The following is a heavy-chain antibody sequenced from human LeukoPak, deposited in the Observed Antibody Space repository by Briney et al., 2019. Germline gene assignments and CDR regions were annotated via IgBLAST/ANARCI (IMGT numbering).Heavy chain of an antibody. CDR1: GYTFLNYD. D-gene: IGHD6-19*01. CDR3: ARGPNPEIAVAGMIFDY. J-gene: IGHJ4*02. Sequence: GASVKVSCKASGYTFLNYDISWVRQAPGQGLEWMGGIIPMFGTRNYAQKFQGRVTITADESTSTAYMELSSLRSEDTALYYCARGPNPEIAVAGMIFDYWGQGTLVTVSS. CDR2: IIPMFGTR. V-gene: IGHV1-69*13.